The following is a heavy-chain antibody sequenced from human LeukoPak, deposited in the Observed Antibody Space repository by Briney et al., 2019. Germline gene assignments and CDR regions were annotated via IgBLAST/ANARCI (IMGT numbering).Heavy chain of an antibody. CDR3: ARPTDDYGDYFDY. CDR2: IYPGDSDT. Sequence: SGESLKISCKGSGYSFTSYWIGWVRPMPGKGLEGMGIIYPGDSDTRYSPSFQGQVTISADKSLSTAYLQWSSLKASDTAMYYCARPTDDYGDYFDYWGQGTLVTVSS. D-gene: IGHD4-17*01. J-gene: IGHJ4*02. CDR1: GYSFTSYW. V-gene: IGHV5-51*01.